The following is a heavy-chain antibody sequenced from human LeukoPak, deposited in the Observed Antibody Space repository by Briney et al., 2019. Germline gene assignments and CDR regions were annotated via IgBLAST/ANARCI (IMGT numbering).Heavy chain of an antibody. J-gene: IGHJ4*02. CDR2: ISYDGSNK. Sequence: GGSLRLSCAASGFTFSSYGMHWVRQAPGKGLEWVAVISYDGSNKYYADSVKGRFTISRDDSKNTLYLQMNSLRAEDTAVYYCAKDLRYWGQGTLVTVSS. CDR3: AKDLRY. CDR1: GFTFSSYG. D-gene: IGHD3-9*01. V-gene: IGHV3-30*18.